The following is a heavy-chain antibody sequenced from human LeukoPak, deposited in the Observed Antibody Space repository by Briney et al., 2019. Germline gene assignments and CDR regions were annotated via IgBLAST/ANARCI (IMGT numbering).Heavy chain of an antibody. CDR1: GFTFSSYA. D-gene: IGHD6-13*01. Sequence: GASLRRSCAASGFTFSSYAMSWVRQAPGKGLEWVSAISGSGGSTYYADSVKGRFTISRDNSKNTLYLQMNSLRAEDTAVYYCAKDSDSSSWPPSIDYWGQGTLVTVSS. V-gene: IGHV3-23*01. CDR3: AKDSDSSSWPPSIDY. CDR2: ISGSGGST. J-gene: IGHJ4*02.